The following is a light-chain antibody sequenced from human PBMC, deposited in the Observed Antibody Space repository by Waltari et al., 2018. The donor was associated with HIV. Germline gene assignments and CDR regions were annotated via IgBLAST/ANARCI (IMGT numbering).Light chain of an antibody. CDR3: QQYNSFSFT. CDR1: QSINNW. V-gene: IGKV1-5*03. Sequence: DMQMTQSPSTLSASVGDRVTITCRASQSINNWLAWYQQKLLIYKASSLESGVPSRFSGSGSGTEFTLTISSLQPDDVATYYCQQYNSFSFTFGGGTKVEIK. CDR2: KAS. J-gene: IGKJ4*01.